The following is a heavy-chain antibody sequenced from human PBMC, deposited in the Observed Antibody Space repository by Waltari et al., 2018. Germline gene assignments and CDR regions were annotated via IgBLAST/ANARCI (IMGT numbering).Heavy chain of an antibody. D-gene: IGHD3-9*01. CDR3: AREVLRYFDWLSNRNWFDP. J-gene: IGHJ5*02. CDR2: INAGNGNT. CDR1: GYTFTSYA. Sequence: QVQLVQSGAEVKKPGASVKVSCKASGYTFTSYAMHWVRQAPGQRLEWMGWINAGNGNTKYSQKFQGRVTITRDTSASTAYMELSSLRSEDTAVYYCAREVLRYFDWLSNRNWFDPWGQGTLVTVSS. V-gene: IGHV1-3*01.